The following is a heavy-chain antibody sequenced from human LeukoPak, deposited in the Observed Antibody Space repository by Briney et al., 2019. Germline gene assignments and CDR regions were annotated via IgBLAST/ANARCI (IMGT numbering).Heavy chain of an antibody. V-gene: IGHV3-53*01. J-gene: IGHJ3*02. CDR2: TYSDGNT. CDR1: GFTVSSNY. D-gene: IGHD1-14*01. CDR3: VRKNQDFNAAFDI. Sequence: GGSLRLSCAVSGFTVSSNYMSWVRQAPGKGLEWVPITYSDGNTNYAVSVKGRFTISRDTSQNTLSLQMNSLRAEDTAVYYCVRKNQDFNAAFDIWGQGTVVTVSS.